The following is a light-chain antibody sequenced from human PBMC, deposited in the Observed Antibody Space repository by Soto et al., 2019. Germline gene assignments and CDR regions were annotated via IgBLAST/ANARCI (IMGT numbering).Light chain of an antibody. CDR1: RSVSSY. CDR2: GAS. Sequence: EIVLTQSPATLSLSPGESATLSCRATRSVSSYLAWYQQKPGLAPRLLIYGASARATGIPDRFSGSGSGTDFTLTISRLEPEDFAVYYCQQYGSSPITFGQGTRLEIK. J-gene: IGKJ5*01. CDR3: QQYGSSPIT. V-gene: IGKV3-20*01.